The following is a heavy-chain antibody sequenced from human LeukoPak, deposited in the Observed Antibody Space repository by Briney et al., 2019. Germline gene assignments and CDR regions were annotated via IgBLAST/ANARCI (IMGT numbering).Heavy chain of an antibody. CDR2: MNPDSGDT. J-gene: IGHJ4*02. Sequence: ASVKVSCKASGYTFTSYEINWVRRAAGHGLEWMGWMNPDSGDTAFAQRFQGRITMTRSTSITTAYMELSGLTSEDTAVYYCARGLGSYDSSELTWPMISFWGQGTQVTVSS. D-gene: IGHD3-22*01. CDR3: ARGLGSYDSSELTWPMISF. CDR1: GYTFTSYE. V-gene: IGHV1-8*01.